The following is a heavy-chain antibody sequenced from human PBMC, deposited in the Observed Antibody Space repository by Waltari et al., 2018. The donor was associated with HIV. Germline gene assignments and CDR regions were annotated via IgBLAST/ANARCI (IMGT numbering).Heavy chain of an antibody. V-gene: IGHV3-74*01. CDR1: GFGFSDYW. CDR2: INSDGGDA. Sequence: LVQSGGGLVQPGGSLRLSCAASGFGFSDYWLHWVRTSPWKGLEWVSRINSDGGDATYADSVKGRFTVSRDNAKNTLFLEMSSLRVEDTAVYYCARDDYDFWSGPRRDKNYGMDVWGQGTAVTVSS. CDR3: ARDDYDFWSGPRRDKNYGMDV. J-gene: IGHJ6*02. D-gene: IGHD3-3*01.